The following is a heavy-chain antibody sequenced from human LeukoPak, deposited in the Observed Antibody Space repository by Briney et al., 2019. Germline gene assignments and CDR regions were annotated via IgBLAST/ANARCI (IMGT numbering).Heavy chain of an antibody. CDR1: GIPFSSYS. CDR2: ISSSSSSE. D-gene: IGHD3-10*01. CDR3: ASTISMVRGVIRYFDY. V-gene: IGHV3-21*01. Sequence: PGGSLRLSCAASGIPFSSYSMNWVRQAPGKGLEWVSSISSSSSSEYYPGSVKGRCTISRDNAKNSLYLQMNSLRAEDTAVYYCASTISMVRGVIRYFDYWGQGTLVTVSS. J-gene: IGHJ4*02.